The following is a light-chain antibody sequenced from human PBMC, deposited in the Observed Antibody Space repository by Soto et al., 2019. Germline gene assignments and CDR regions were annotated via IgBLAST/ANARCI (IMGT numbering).Light chain of an antibody. Sequence: QSALTQPASVSGSPGQSITISCTGTSSDVGGYNYVSWYQQHPGKAPKLMIYEVSNRPSGFSNRFSGSKSGNTASLTISGLQAEDEADYYCSSYASSSTRVFGVGTKLTVL. CDR3: SSYASSSTRV. J-gene: IGLJ2*01. CDR2: EVS. V-gene: IGLV2-14*01. CDR1: SSDVGGYNY.